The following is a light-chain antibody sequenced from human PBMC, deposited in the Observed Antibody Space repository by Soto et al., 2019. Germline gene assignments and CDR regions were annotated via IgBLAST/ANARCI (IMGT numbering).Light chain of an antibody. V-gene: IGKV1-39*01. CDR1: PSISTY. J-gene: IGKJ1*01. CDR3: QQTYNTPWT. Sequence: DIQMTQSPSSLSASVGDRVTITCRASPSISTYLNWYHQKPGKAPKLLIYAASSLQSGVPSRFSGSGSGTDFALTISSLQPEDFATYYCQQTYNTPWTFGQGTNVDI. CDR2: AAS.